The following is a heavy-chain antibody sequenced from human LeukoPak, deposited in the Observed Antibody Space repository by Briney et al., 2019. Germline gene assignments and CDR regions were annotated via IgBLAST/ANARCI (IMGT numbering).Heavy chain of an antibody. D-gene: IGHD1-1*01. CDR2: ISGSGGST. CDR3: AKEGLETGTTGSTGY. CDR1: GFTFSIYA. Sequence: GGSLRLSCAASGFTFSIYAMSWVRQAPGKGLEWVSAISGSGGSTYYADSVKGRFTISRDNSKNTLYLQMNSLRAEDTAVYYCAKEGLETGTTGSTGYWGQGTLVTVSS. V-gene: IGHV3-23*01. J-gene: IGHJ4*02.